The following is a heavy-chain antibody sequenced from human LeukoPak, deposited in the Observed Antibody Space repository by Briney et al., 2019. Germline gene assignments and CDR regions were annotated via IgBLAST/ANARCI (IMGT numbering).Heavy chain of an antibody. Sequence: AGGSLRLSCAASGFTFTSHGMHWVRQAPGRGLEWVSGISGSGDSTYYADSVKGRFTISRDNSKNTLYLQMNSLRAEDTAVYYCARRSGIAVAGAFDYWGQGTLVTVSS. J-gene: IGHJ4*02. D-gene: IGHD6-19*01. CDR1: GFTFTSHG. CDR3: ARRSGIAVAGAFDY. CDR2: ISGSGDST. V-gene: IGHV3-23*01.